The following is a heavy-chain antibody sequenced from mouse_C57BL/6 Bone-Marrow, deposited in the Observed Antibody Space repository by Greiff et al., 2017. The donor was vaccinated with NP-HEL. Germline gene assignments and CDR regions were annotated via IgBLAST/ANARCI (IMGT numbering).Heavy chain of an antibody. CDR1: GFTFSDYY. V-gene: IGHV5-16*01. CDR2: INYDGSST. J-gene: IGHJ2*01. Sequence: EVKLVESEGGLVQPGSSMKLSCTASGFTFSDYYMAWVRQVPEKGLEWVANINYDGSSTYYLDSLKSRFIISRDNAKNILYLQMSSLKSEDTATYYCARDGGSPFDYWGQGTTLTVSS. CDR3: ARDGGSPFDY.